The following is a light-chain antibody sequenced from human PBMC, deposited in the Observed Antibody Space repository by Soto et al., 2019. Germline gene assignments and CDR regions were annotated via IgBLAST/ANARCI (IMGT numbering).Light chain of an antibody. CDR2: DVS. CDR3: QQFFIGWT. V-gene: IGKV1-5*01. CDR1: QCIRGS. J-gene: IGKJ1*01. Sequence: DIQMTQSPSTLSASVGDRVTITCRASQCIRGSLAWYQLQPGKAAKLLVFDVSSFESGVPSRFTGFGSGKEFTLSISSQQPHDVGKYYCQQFFIGWTFGQGTKLDLK.